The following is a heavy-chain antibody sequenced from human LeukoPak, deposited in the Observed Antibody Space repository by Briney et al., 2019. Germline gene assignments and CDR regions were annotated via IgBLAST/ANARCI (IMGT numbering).Heavy chain of an antibody. J-gene: IGHJ3*01. V-gene: IGHV1-18*01. CDR2: ISAYNGNT. CDR1: GYTFTSYA. D-gene: IGHD2-21*01. Sequence: GASVKVSCKASGYTFTSYAMHWVRQAPGQRLEWMGWISAYNGNTNYAQKLQGRVTMTTDTSTSTAYMELRSLRSDDTAVYYCTTALLWFEESDDAFDSWGQGTLVTVSS. CDR3: TTALLWFEESDDAFDS.